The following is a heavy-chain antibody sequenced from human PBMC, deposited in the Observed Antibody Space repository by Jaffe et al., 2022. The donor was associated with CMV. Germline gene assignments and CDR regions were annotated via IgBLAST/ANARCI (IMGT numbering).Heavy chain of an antibody. CDR3: ASSPKSSGSYPYYYYYMDV. CDR1: GGSISSYY. J-gene: IGHJ6*03. V-gene: IGHV4-59*01. CDR2: IYYSGST. Sequence: QVQLQESGPGLVKPSETLSLTCTVSGGSISSYYWSWIRQPPGKGLEWIGYIYYSGSTNYNPSLKSRVTISVDTSKNQFSLKLSSVTAADTAVYYCASSPKSSGSYPYYYYYMDVWGKGTTVTVSS. D-gene: IGHD1-26*01.